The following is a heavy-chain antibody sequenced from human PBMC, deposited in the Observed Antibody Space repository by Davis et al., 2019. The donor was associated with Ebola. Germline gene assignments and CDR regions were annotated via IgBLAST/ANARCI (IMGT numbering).Heavy chain of an antibody. CDR2: INAGNYNT. CDR3: ARISAQEVDY. J-gene: IGHJ4*02. Sequence: ASVKVSCKASGYIFSDYLIHWVRQAPGQRLEWLGWINAGNYNTKTSHKFQDRVTFTKDASASTAYMEMTHLRFEDTAVYFCARISAQEVDYWGQGTLVTVSS. D-gene: IGHD3-10*01. CDR1: GYIFSDYL. V-gene: IGHV1-3*01.